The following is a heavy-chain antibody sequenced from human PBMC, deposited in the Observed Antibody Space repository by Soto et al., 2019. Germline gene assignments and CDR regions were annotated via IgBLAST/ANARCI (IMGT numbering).Heavy chain of an antibody. V-gene: IGHV3-48*03. D-gene: IGHD2-2*01. Sequence: EVHLVESGGGLVQPGGSLRLSCAASGFTFSNYEMNWVRQAPGKGLEWVSYISYGGTTIYYADSVKGRFTISRDNAKNSLSLQMNSLRAEDTALYYCARELSTSYFDYWGQGTLVTVFS. CDR1: GFTFSNYE. CDR2: ISYGGTTI. J-gene: IGHJ4*02. CDR3: ARELSTSYFDY.